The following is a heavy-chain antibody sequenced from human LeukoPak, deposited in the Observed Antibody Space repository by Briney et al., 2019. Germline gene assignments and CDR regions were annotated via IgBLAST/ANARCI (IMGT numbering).Heavy chain of an antibody. CDR2: ISGSGGST. J-gene: IGHJ4*02. CDR3: AKGYSGYEFLFDY. CDR1: GFTFSSCA. D-gene: IGHD5-12*01. Sequence: GGSLRLSCAASGFTFSSCAVSWVRQAPGKGLEWVSTISGSGGSTYYADSVKGRFTISRDNSKNTLYLQMNSLRAEDTAVYYCAKGYSGYEFLFDYWGQGTLVTVSS. V-gene: IGHV3-23*01.